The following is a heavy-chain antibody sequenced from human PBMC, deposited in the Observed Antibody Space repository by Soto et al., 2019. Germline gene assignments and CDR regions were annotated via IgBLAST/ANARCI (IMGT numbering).Heavy chain of an antibody. Sequence: TSETLSLTCTVSGGSISSYYWSWIRQPPGKGLEWIGYIYYSGSTNYNPSLKSRVTISVDTSKNQFSLKLSSVTAADTAVYYCARSGYDILTGLNYYYYYYMDVWGKGTTVTVSS. CDR2: IYYSGST. D-gene: IGHD3-9*01. J-gene: IGHJ6*03. CDR3: ARSGYDILTGLNYYYYYYMDV. V-gene: IGHV4-59*01. CDR1: GGSISSYY.